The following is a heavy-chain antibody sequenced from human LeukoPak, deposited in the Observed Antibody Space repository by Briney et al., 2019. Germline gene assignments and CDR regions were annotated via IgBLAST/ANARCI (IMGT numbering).Heavy chain of an antibody. CDR2: IYTSGST. CDR1: GGSISSYY. J-gene: IGHJ5*02. Sequence: KPSETLSLTXTVSGGSISSYYWSWIRQPAGKGLEWIGRIYTSGSTNYNPSLKSRVTMSVDTSKNQFSLKLSSVTAADTAVYYCARDIDCSSTSCYHRWFDPWGQGTLVTVSS. D-gene: IGHD2-2*01. V-gene: IGHV4-4*07. CDR3: ARDIDCSSTSCYHRWFDP.